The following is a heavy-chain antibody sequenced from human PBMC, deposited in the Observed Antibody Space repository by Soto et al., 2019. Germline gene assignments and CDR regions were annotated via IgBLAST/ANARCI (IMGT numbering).Heavy chain of an antibody. J-gene: IGHJ5*02. V-gene: IGHV1-69*13. CDR3: ARGIKYGVYSRWFDP. CDR2: IIPIFGTA. Sequence: SVKVSCKASGGTFSSYAISWVRQAPGQGLEWMGGIIPIFGTASYAQKFQGRVTMTGDASTSTAYMELSSLRSEDTAVHYCARGIKYGVYSRWFDPWGQGTLVTVSS. CDR1: GGTFSSYA. D-gene: IGHD4-17*01.